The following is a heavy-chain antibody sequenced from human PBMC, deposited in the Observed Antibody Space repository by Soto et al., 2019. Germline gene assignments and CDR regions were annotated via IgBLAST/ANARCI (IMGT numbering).Heavy chain of an antibody. D-gene: IGHD3-22*01. CDR1: GGSISSGGYY. CDR2: IYYSGST. J-gene: IGHJ4*02. V-gene: IGHV4-31*03. Sequence: PSETLSLTCTVSGGSISSGGYYWSWIRQHPGKGLEWIGYIYYSGSTYYNPSLKSRVTISVDTSKNQFSLKLSSVTAADTAVYYCARGYYYDSAFDYWGQGTLVTVSS. CDR3: ARGYYYDSAFDY.